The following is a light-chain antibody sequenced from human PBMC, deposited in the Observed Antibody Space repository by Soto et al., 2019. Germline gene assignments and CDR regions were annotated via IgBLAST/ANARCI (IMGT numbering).Light chain of an antibody. Sequence: EVMMSQSPAALSVSPGERATLSCRASQSVNRNLAWYQQKPGQAPRLLIYGASTRATGVPARFSGSGSGTEFTLTISSLQSEDFAVYYCQQHNDWPRRPFGQGTKVDIK. CDR2: GAS. CDR3: QQHNDWPRRP. V-gene: IGKV3-15*01. J-gene: IGKJ1*01. CDR1: QSVNRN.